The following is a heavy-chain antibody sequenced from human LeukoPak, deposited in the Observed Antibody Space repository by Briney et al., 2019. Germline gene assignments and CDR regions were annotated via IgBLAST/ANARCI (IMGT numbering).Heavy chain of an antibody. CDR2: FDPEDGET. J-gene: IGHJ4*02. CDR1: GYTLTELS. Sequence: ASVKVSCKVSGYTLTELSMHWVRQAPGKGLEWMGGFDPEDGETIYAQKFQGRVTMTEDTSTDTAYMELSSLRSEDTAVYYCATVPRDDDSSGYERLFDYWGLGTLVTVSS. V-gene: IGHV1-24*01. CDR3: ATVPRDDDSSGYERLFDY. D-gene: IGHD3-22*01.